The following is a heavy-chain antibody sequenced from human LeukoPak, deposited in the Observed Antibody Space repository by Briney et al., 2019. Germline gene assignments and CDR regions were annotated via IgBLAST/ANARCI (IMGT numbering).Heavy chain of an antibody. CDR2: TYYRSKLYN. J-gene: IGHJ3*01. CDR1: GDIVSSNSGV. Sequence: SQTLSLTCAISGDIVSSNSGVWNWIRQSPSRGLEWLVKTYYRSKLYNDYAVSVKSRITMNPDTSKNEFYLHLNSVTPEDTAVYYCARSLWGGAFDVWGQGTMVAVSS. D-gene: IGHD3-16*01. CDR3: ARSLWGGAFDV. V-gene: IGHV6-1*01.